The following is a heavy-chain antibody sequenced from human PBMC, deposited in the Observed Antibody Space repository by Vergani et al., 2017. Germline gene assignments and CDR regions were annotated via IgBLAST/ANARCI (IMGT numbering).Heavy chain of an antibody. CDR3: ARQAPAWYNWNDLLYYYYYGMDV. CDR1: GGSISSGAYY. J-gene: IGHJ6*02. V-gene: IGHV4-31*03. D-gene: IGHD1-20*01. Sequence: QVHLQESGPGLVKPSQTLSLTCTVSGGSISSGAYYWSWIRQHPGKGLEWIGYIYYSGSTYYNPSLKSRVTISVDTSKNEFSLKLSSVTAADTAVYYCARQAPAWYNWNDLLYYYYYGMDVWGQGP. CDR2: IYYSGST.